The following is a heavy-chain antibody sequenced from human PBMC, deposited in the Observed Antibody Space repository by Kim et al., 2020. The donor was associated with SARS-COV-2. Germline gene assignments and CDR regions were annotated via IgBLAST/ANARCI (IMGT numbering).Heavy chain of an antibody. CDR3: ARETYYYDSSGHNPDAVDI. CDR2: IIPILGIA. V-gene: IGHV1-69*04. J-gene: IGHJ3*02. CDR1: GGTFSSYA. Sequence: SVKVSCKASGGTFSSYAISWVRQAPGQGLEWMGRIIPILGIANYAQKFQGRVTITADKSTSTAYMELSSLSSEDTAVYYCARETYYYDSSGHNPDAVDIWGQGTMVTVSS. D-gene: IGHD3-22*01.